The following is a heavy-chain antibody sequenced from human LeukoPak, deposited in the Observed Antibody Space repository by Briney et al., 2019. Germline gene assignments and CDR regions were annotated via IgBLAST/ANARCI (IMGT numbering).Heavy chain of an antibody. D-gene: IGHD2-2*01. CDR3: AKPELGYCSSTSCHNHDY. Sequence: GGSLRLSCAASGFTFSSYAMSWVRQAPGKGLEWVSAISGSGGSTYYADSVKGRFTISRDNSKNTLYLQMNSLRAEDTAVYYCAKPELGYCSSTSCHNHDYWGQGTLVTVSS. J-gene: IGHJ4*02. CDR2: ISGSGGST. V-gene: IGHV3-23*01. CDR1: GFTFSSYA.